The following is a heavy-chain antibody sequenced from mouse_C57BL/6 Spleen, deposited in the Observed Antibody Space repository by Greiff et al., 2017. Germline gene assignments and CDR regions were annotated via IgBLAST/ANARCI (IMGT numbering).Heavy chain of an antibody. V-gene: IGHV14-4*01. CDR2: IDPENGDT. CDR3: ITDSLWLAY. CDR1: GFNIKDDY. Sequence: EVQLQQSGAELVRPGASVKLSCTASGFNIKDDYMTWVKQRPEQGLEWIGWIDPENGDTEYASKFQGKATITADTSSNTAYLQLSSLKSEDTAVYSWITDSLWLAYWGQGTLVTVSA. J-gene: IGHJ3*01. D-gene: IGHD6-1*01.